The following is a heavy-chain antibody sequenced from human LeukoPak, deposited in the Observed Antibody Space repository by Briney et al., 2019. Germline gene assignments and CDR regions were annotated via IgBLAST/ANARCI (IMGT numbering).Heavy chain of an antibody. CDR2: ISDDGRNK. D-gene: IGHD1-26*01. J-gene: IGHJ4*02. CDR1: GFTFSRYG. V-gene: IGHV3-30*18. CDR3: AKEIISGLIHY. Sequence: GGSLRLSCEASGFTFSRYGMHWVRQAPGKGLEWVAVISDDGRNKYYSDSVKGRFTISRDNSKNTLYLQMNSLRAEDTVMYYWAKEIISGLIHYWGQGTLVTV.